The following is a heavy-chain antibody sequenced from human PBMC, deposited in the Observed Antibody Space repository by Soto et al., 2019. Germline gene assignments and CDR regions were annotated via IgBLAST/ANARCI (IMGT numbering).Heavy chain of an antibody. CDR2: IKTTSNGGTT. CDR3: TTSGPHGSSSPWFDP. D-gene: IGHD6-6*01. V-gene: IGHV3-15*01. J-gene: IGHJ5*02. CDR1: GFSFTNAW. Sequence: EVQLVESGGGLVEPGGSLRLSCAASGFSFTNAWMTWVRQAPGKGLEWVGSIKTTSNGGTTDYAAPVKGRFTISRADSKNTLSLKMNSLKTEATAAYYCTTSGPHGSSSPWFDPWGQGTLVTVSS.